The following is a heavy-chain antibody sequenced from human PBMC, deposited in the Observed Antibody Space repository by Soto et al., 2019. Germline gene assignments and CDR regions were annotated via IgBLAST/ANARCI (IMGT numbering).Heavy chain of an antibody. J-gene: IGHJ4*02. Sequence: GESLKISCAASGFTFSSYSMNWVRQAPGKGLEWVSYISSSSSTIFQADSVKGRFTISRDNAKNSLYLQMNSLRAEDTAVYYCARLRDSSGYNYGYWGQGTLVTVSS. V-gene: IGHV3-48*01. CDR3: ARLRDSSGYNYGY. CDR2: ISSSSSTI. CDR1: GFTFSSYS. D-gene: IGHD3-22*01.